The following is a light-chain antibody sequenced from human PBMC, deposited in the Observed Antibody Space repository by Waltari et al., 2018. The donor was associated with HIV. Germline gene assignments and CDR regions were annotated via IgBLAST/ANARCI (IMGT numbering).Light chain of an antibody. CDR1: SRDVGGYNY. CDR2: DVT. Sequence: QSALTQPRSVSGSPGQSVTISCTGTSRDVGGYNYVSWYQQHPGKAPKLMIYDVTKRPSGVPDRFSGSNSGNTASLTISGLQAEDEADYFCCSYAGGYTLVFGGGTKLTVL. V-gene: IGLV2-11*01. J-gene: IGLJ3*02. CDR3: CSYAGGYTLV.